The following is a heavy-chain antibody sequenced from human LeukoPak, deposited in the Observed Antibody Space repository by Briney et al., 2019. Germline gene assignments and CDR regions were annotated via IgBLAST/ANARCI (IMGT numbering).Heavy chain of an antibody. Sequence: PSQTLSLTCTVSGGSISSGDYYWSWIRQPPGKGLEWIGYIYYSGSTYYNPSLKSRVTISVDTSKNQFSLKLSSVTAADTAVYYCARGLENYDILTGYYLEAFDIWGQGTMVTASS. J-gene: IGHJ3*02. CDR3: ARGLENYDILTGYYLEAFDI. CDR1: GGSISSGDYY. CDR2: IYYSGST. D-gene: IGHD3-9*01. V-gene: IGHV4-30-4*01.